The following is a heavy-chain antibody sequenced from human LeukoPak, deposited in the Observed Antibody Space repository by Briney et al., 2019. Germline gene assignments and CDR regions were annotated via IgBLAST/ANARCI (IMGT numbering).Heavy chain of an antibody. Sequence: GGSLRLSCVASGFTFSDYYMSWIRQAPGKGLEWLSYISSSGNPISNADSVKGRFTISRDNAKNSLYLQMNSLRDEDTALYYCAGGLGSGWRYWGQGTPVTVSS. V-gene: IGHV3-11*04. D-gene: IGHD6-19*01. CDR2: ISSSGNPI. CDR1: GFTFSDYY. J-gene: IGHJ4*02. CDR3: AGGLGSGWRY.